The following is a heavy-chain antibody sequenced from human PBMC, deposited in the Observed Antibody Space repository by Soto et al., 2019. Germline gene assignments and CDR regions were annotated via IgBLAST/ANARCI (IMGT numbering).Heavy chain of an antibody. Sequence: QVLLQESGPGLVKPSETLSLTCSFSGGSVSSTNYQWSWIRQPPGKGLEWIGYIFHSGGTNYNPPLKSRVTISVDTSKNLCSLKLNSVTAADTAVYYCARTTVTAVKLYFDSWGQGTLVTVSS. D-gene: IGHD4-17*01. CDR3: ARTTVTAVKLYFDS. CDR2: IFHSGGT. CDR1: GGSVSSTNYQ. V-gene: IGHV4-61*01. J-gene: IGHJ4*02.